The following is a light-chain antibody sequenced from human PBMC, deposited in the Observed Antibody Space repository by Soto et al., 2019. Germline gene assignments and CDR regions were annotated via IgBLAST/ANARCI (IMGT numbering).Light chain of an antibody. V-gene: IGKV3-15*01. CDR1: QSVSSN. J-gene: IGKJ4*01. Sequence: EIVMTQSPATLSVSPGERATLSCRASQSVSSNFAWYQQKPGQAPRLGIYGASTRATGIPARFSGSGSGTDFTLTISSLQSEDFAVYYCQQYNNWPPLTFGGGTKVEIK. CDR3: QQYNNWPPLT. CDR2: GAS.